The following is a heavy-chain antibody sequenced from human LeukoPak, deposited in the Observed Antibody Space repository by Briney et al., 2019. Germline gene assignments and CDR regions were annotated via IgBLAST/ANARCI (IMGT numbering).Heavy chain of an antibody. CDR2: INPTGGST. CDR1: GYTLTSYY. J-gene: IGHJ5*02. D-gene: IGHD1-26*01. Sequence: ASVKVSCKASGYTLTSYYMHWVRQAPGQGLEWMGLINPTGGSTGYAQKFQGRVTMTRDMSTSTDYMELSSLRSEDTAIYYCARDNSVGDNAWWFDPWGQGTLVTVSS. V-gene: IGHV1-46*01. CDR3: ARDNSVGDNAWWFDP.